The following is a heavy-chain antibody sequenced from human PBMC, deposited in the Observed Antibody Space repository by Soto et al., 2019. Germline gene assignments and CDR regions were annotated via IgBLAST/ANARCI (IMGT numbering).Heavy chain of an antibody. J-gene: IGHJ6*02. CDR1: GFTFSSYA. D-gene: IGHD5-18*01. CDR2: ISYDGSNK. Sequence: PVGSLRLSCAASGFTFSSYAMHWVRQAPGKGLEWVAVISYDGSNKYYADSVKGRFTISRDNSKNTLYLQMNSLRAEDTAVYYCARDIGRGYSYGRTYYYYYGMDVWGQGTTVTVSS. CDR3: ARDIGRGYSYGRTYYYYYGMDV. V-gene: IGHV3-30-3*01.